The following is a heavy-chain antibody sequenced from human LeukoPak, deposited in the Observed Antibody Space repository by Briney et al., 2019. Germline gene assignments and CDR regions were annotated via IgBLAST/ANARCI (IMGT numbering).Heavy chain of an antibody. J-gene: IGHJ4*02. CDR2: ISDSGSLT. CDR1: GFAFSSQA. D-gene: IGHD6-19*01. V-gene: IGHV3-23*01. Sequence: TGGSLRVSCAASGFAFSSQAMGWVRQAPGKGLEWVSVISDSGSLTYYADSVKGRFTISRDNSKKTLFLQLNSLRAEDTAIYYCAKDARRTDGWYYFDYWGQGALVTVSS. CDR3: AKDARRTDGWYYFDY.